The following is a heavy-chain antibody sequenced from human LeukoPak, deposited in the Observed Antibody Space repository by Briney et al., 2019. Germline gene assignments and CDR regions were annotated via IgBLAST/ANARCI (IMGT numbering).Heavy chain of an antibody. CDR1: GFTFSSYA. CDR3: AKMVADMVRGAGGEYYFDY. CDR2: ISGSGGST. D-gene: IGHD3-10*01. J-gene: IGHJ4*02. Sequence: PGGSLRLSCAASGFTFSSYAMSWVRQAPGKGLEWVSAISGSGGSTYYADSVKGRFTISRDNSKNTLYLQMNSLRAEDTAVYYCAKMVADMVRGAGGEYYFDYWGQGTLVTASS. V-gene: IGHV3-23*01.